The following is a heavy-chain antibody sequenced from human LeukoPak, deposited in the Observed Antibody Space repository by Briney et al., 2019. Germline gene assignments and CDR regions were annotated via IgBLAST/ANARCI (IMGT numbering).Heavy chain of an antibody. Sequence: GGSLRLSCAASGFIFTNYFMSWVRQAPGKGLEWVASIKHDGSEKYYVDSVRGRFTISRDNTKNSLYLQMSSLRAEDTAVYCATDRGRRTSGYYLYYFEYWGQGTLVTFSS. D-gene: IGHD3-3*01. V-gene: IGHV3-7*01. J-gene: IGHJ4*02. CDR1: GFIFTNYF. CDR3: ATDRGRRTSGYYLYYFEY. CDR2: IKHDGSEK.